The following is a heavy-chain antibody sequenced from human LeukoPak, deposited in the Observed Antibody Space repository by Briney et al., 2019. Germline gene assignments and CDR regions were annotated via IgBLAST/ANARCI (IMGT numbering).Heavy chain of an antibody. CDR3: ARDTYQPGLIDC. D-gene: IGHD2-2*01. J-gene: IGHJ4*02. V-gene: IGHV3-21*05. CDR1: GFTFSSYA. Sequence: PGRSLRLSCAASGFTFSSYAMHWVRQAPGKGLEWVSYINDVSSDIHYADSVKGRFTISRDNAKNTLSLQMNSLRAEDTAVYYCARDTYQPGLIDCWGQGTLVTVSS. CDR2: INDVSSDI.